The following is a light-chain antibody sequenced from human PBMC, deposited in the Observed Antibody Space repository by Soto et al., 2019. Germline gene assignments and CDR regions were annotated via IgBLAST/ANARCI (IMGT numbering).Light chain of an antibody. CDR2: GAS. CDR3: QQYGSSPT. Sequence: EVVLTQSPGTLSLSSGERATLSCRASQSLSSIYLAWYQQKPGQAPRLLMYGASNRATGIPDTFTGSGSGTDFTLTISRLEPEVLAVYYCQQYGSSPTFGKGKRLQI. CDR1: QSLSSIY. V-gene: IGKV3-20*01. J-gene: IGKJ5*01.